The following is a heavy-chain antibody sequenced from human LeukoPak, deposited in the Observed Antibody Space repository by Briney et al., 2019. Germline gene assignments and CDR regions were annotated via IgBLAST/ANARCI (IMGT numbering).Heavy chain of an antibody. V-gene: IGHV3-30*02. CDR3: ARSDVLADPFDI. CDR1: GFTFSSYG. CDR2: IRYDGSNK. J-gene: IGHJ3*02. Sequence: GGSLRLSCAASGFTFSSYGMHWVRQAPGKGLEWVAFIRYDGSNKYYADSVKGRFTISRDSAKNSLYLQMNSLRAEDMALYYCARSDVLADPFDIWGQGTMVTVSS. D-gene: IGHD3-3*01.